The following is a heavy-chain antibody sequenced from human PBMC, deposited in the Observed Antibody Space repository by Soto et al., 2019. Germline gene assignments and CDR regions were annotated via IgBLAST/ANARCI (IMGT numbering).Heavy chain of an antibody. CDR2: ILPVSAPP. CDR3: ATDSNYDVSNSF. V-gene: IGHV1-69*13. Sequence: SGKVSCKASGGTLNNYAINWVRQAPGQGLEWMGGILPVSAPPDYAQKFQGRVSITADHSTSTVYMELSRLKSDDTAVYFCATDSNYDVSNSFWGQGTLVTVSS. D-gene: IGHD3-3*01. CDR1: GGTLNNYA. J-gene: IGHJ4*02.